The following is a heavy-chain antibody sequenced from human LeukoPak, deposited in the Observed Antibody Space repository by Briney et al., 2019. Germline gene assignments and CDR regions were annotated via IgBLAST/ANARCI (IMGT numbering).Heavy chain of an antibody. D-gene: IGHD2-2*01. CDR3: ARGLGYCTSTTCLLPFDY. CDR1: GFTLSHYG. J-gene: IGHJ4*02. Sequence: PGGSLGLSCGASGFTLSHYGMHWVRQAPGKGLEWVAFIRFDGNNKYYADSVKGRFTVSRDNSKNTLYLQMNSLRAEDTAMYYCARGLGYCTSTTCLLPFDYWGQGTLVTVSS. V-gene: IGHV3-30*02. CDR2: IRFDGNNK.